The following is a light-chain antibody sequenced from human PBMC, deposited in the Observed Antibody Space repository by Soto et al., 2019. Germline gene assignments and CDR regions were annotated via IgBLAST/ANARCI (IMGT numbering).Light chain of an antibody. CDR2: TLS. CDR3: MQRIDFPKYT. J-gene: IGKJ2*01. CDR1: QSLLDSDDGSTY. V-gene: IGKV2-40*01. Sequence: DIVMTQTPLSLPVTPGEPASISCRSSQSLLDSDDGSTYLDWYLQKPGQSPQLLIHTLSYRASGXPXRXXGSGSGTDFTLKISRVEAEDVGIYYCMQRIDFPKYTFGQGTKLEIK.